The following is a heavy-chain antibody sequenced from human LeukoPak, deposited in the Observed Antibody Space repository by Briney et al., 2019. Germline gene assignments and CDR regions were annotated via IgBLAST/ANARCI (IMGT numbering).Heavy chain of an antibody. CDR3: ARHYFMIFLH. D-gene: IGHD2-15*01. CDR1: GGSISSYY. J-gene: IGHJ4*02. V-gene: IGHV4-59*08. CDR2: IYYSGST. Sequence: SETLSLTCTVSGGSISSYYWSWIRQPPGQGLEWIGYIYYSGSTNYNPSFKSRVTISVDTSKNQFSLKLSSVTAADTAVYYCARHYFMIFLHWGQGTLVTVSS.